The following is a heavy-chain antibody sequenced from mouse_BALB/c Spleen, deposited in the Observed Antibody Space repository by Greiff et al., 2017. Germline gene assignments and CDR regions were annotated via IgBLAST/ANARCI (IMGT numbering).Heavy chain of an antibody. CDR3: ARSPYGYDGWFAY. CDR1: GFNIKDTY. CDR2: IDPANGNT. Sequence: VQLQQSGAELVKPGASVKLSCTASGFNIKDTYMHWVKQRPEQGLEWIGRIDPANGNTKYDPKFQGKATITADTSSNTAYLQLSSLTSEDTAVYYCARSPYGYDGWFAYWGQGTLVTVSA. V-gene: IGHV14-3*02. D-gene: IGHD2-2*01. J-gene: IGHJ3*01.